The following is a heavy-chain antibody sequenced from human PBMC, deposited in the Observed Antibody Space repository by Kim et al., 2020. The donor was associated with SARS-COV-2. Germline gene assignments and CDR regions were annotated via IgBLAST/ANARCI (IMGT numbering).Heavy chain of an antibody. CDR1: GYSFTSYW. D-gene: IGHD6-13*01. Sequence: GESLKISCKGSGYSFTSYWIGWVRQMPGKGLEWMGIIYPGDSDTRYSPSFQGQVTISADKSISTAYLQWSSLKSSDTAMYYCARFLPYSSSWSDAFDIWGQGTMVTVSS. CDR2: IYPGDSDT. CDR3: ARFLPYSSSWSDAFDI. J-gene: IGHJ3*02. V-gene: IGHV5-51*01.